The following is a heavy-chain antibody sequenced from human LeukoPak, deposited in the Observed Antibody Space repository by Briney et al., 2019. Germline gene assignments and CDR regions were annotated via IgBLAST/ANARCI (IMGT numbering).Heavy chain of an antibody. CDR3: ARLPSGTRLDG. V-gene: IGHV4-61*01. D-gene: IGHD3-9*01. Sequence: SETESLTCTVSGGSVSSGSYYWSGIRQPPGKGLEWIGYIYYSGSTNYNPSLKSRVTISVDTSKNQFSLKLSSVTAADTAVYYCARLPSGTRLDGWGPGNLLTVSS. CDR1: GGSVSSGSYY. J-gene: IGHJ4*02. CDR2: IYYSGST.